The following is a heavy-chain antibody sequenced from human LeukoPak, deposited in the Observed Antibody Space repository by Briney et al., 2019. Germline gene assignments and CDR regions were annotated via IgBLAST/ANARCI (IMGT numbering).Heavy chain of an antibody. D-gene: IGHD2-15*01. CDR1: GGXVSSGSYY. CDR2: IYDSGST. Sequence: PSETLSLTCTVSGGXVSSGSYYWSWLRQPPGKGLEWIGYIYDSGSTNHNPSLKSRVTISVDTSKNQFSLKLSSVTAADTAVYYCARGGRSLVAAQFDLWGRGTLVTVSS. CDR3: ARGGRSLVAAQFDL. V-gene: IGHV4-61*01. J-gene: IGHJ2*01.